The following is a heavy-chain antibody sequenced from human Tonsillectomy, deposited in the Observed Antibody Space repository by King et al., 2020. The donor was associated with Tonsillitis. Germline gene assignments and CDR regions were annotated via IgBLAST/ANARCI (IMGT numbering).Heavy chain of an antibody. CDR3: STAYYYHRGAYYYLPFDN. J-gene: IGHJ4*02. CDR1: GFTFSNAW. Sequence: VQLVESGGGLVKPGGSLRLSCAASGFTFSNAWMSWVRQAPGKGLEWVGHIKTKADGGTTDYAAPVKGRFTISRDDSKNTLYLQMNSLKTEDTAVYYCSTAYYYHRGAYYYLPFDNWGQGTLVTVSS. V-gene: IGHV3-15*01. D-gene: IGHD3-22*01. CDR2: IKTKADGGTT.